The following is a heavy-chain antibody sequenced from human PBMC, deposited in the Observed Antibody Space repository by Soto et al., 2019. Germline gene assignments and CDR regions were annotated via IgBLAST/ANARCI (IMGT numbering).Heavy chain of an antibody. CDR1: GFTFSSYS. J-gene: IGHJ3*02. V-gene: IGHV3-21*05. Sequence: PGGSLRLSCAASGFTFSSYSMHWVRQAPGKGLEWVSYISSSSSYIYYADSVKGRFTISRDNAKNSLYLQMNSLRAEDTAVYYCARDLGYYDSSGRRSAFDIWGQGTMVTVSS. CDR2: ISSSSSYI. CDR3: ARDLGYYDSSGRRSAFDI. D-gene: IGHD3-22*01.